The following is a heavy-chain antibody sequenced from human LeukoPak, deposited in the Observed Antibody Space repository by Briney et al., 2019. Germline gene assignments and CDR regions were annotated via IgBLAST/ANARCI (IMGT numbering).Heavy chain of an antibody. CDR1: GGSISSYY. D-gene: IGHD5-18*01. CDR2: IYSSGST. Sequence: PSETLSLTRTVSGGSISSYYWSWIRQPPGKGLEWIGYIYSSGSTKYNPSLKSRVTISVDTSKNQFSLKLSSVTAADTAVYYCARDDGSRDTSMAFDYWGQGTLVTVSS. J-gene: IGHJ4*02. V-gene: IGHV4-59*01. CDR3: ARDDGSRDTSMAFDY.